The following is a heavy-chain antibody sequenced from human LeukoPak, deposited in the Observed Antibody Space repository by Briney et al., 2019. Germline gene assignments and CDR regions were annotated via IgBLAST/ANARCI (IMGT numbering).Heavy chain of an antibody. CDR2: ISGSGGST. V-gene: IGHV3-23*01. J-gene: IGHJ6*02. Sequence: HAGGSLRLSCAASGFTFSNYAMSWVRQAPGKGLEWVSAISGSGGSTYYADSVKGRFTISRENSKNTLYLQMNSLRAEDTAVYYCAKDQGYSSGTFYYYGMDVWGQGTTVTVSS. CDR1: GFTFSNYA. D-gene: IGHD6-19*01. CDR3: AKDQGYSSGTFYYYGMDV.